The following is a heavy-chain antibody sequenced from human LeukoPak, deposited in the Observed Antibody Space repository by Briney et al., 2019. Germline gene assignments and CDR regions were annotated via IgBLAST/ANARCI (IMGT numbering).Heavy chain of an antibody. CDR1: GYSLKSGYF. V-gene: IGHV4-38-2*02. D-gene: IGHD2-8*01. CDR2: INHSGNT. CDR3: ARDNVPGYFDC. Sequence: SETLSLTCAVSGYSLKSGYFWGWIRQPPGKALEWIGSINHSGNTYYSPSLKSRVTISVDTAKNQFSLNLDSVTAADTAVYYCARDNVPGYFDCWGQGPLVTVSS. J-gene: IGHJ4*02.